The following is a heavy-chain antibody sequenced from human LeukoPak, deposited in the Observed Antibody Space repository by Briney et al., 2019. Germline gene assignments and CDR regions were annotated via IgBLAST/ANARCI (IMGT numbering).Heavy chain of an antibody. V-gene: IGHV3-23*01. CDR1: GFTFSSYA. Sequence: PGGSLRLSCAASGFTFSSYAMSWVRQAPRKGLEWVSAISGSGGSTYYADSVKGRFTISRDNSKNALYLQMNSLRAENTAVYYCAAYSGYGSYFDYWGEGTLVTLSS. J-gene: IGHJ4*02. CDR3: AAYSGYGSYFDY. CDR2: ISGSGGST. D-gene: IGHD5-12*01.